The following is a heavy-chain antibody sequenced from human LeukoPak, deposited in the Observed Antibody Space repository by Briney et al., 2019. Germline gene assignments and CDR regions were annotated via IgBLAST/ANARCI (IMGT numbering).Heavy chain of an antibody. CDR2: INPNSGGT. Sequence: ASVKVSCKASGYTFTSYYMHWVRQAPGQGLEWMGRINPNSGGTNYAQKFQGRVTMTRDTSISTAYMELSRLRSDDTAVYYCARRPGGELRGFDYWGQGTLVTVSS. V-gene: IGHV1-2*06. CDR3: ARRPGGELRGFDY. D-gene: IGHD1-26*01. CDR1: GYTFTSYY. J-gene: IGHJ4*02.